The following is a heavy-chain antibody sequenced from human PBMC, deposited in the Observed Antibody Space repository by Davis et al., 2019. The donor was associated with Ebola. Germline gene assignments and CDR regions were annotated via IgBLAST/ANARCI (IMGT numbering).Heavy chain of an antibody. CDR1: GDTFSSYA. D-gene: IGHD4-11*01. CDR2: IIPILGIA. CDR3: ATLQATVTTNYYYGMDV. Sequence: AASVKVSCKASGDTFSSYAISWVRQAPGQGLEWMGRIIPILGIANYAQKFQGRVTITADTSTSTAYMELGSLRSEDTAVYYCATLQATVTTNYYYGMDVWGQGTTVTVSS. V-gene: IGHV1-69*04. J-gene: IGHJ6*02.